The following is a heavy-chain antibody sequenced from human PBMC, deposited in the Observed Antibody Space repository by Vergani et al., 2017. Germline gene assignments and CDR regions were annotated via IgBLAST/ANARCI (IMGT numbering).Heavy chain of an antibody. CDR3: ARDSWDDFWSGYYREPGGPGTYYYYYYMDV. D-gene: IGHD3-3*01. V-gene: IGHV1-46*01. CDR2: INPSGGST. J-gene: IGHJ6*03. Sequence: QVQLVQSGAEVKKPGASVKVSSKASGYTFTSYYMHWVRQAPGQGLEWMGIINPSGGSTSYAQKFQGRVTMTRDTSTSTVYMELSSLRSEDTAVYYCARDSWDDFWSGYYREPGGPGTYYYYYYMDVWGKGTTVTVSS. CDR1: GYTFTSYY.